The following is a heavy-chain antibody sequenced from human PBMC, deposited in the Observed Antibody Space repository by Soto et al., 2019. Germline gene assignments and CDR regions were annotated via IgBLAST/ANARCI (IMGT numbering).Heavy chain of an antibody. D-gene: IGHD3-16*01. V-gene: IGHV3-15*07. J-gene: IGHJ4*02. CDR2: IKSKVNGGTI. Sequence: EVQLAESGGDFVKPGGSLRLSCAASGFNFKAAWMNWVRQSPGKGLEWVGRIKSKVNGGTIDYAAPVKGRFTISRDDSKNTLYLEMNSLKTEDTALYYCSADLPYWGAYAFDYWGQGTLVTVSS. CDR3: SADLPYWGAYAFDY. CDR1: GFNFKAAW.